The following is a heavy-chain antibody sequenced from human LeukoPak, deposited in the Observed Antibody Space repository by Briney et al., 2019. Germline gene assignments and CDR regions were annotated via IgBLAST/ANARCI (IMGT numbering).Heavy chain of an antibody. Sequence: GGSLRLSCAASGFPFSSYEMNWVRQAPGKGLEWLSYISSSGSTIYYADSVKGRFTISRDNAKNSLYLRMNSLRAEDTAVYYCARDRRDYYDSSSYYFFDYWGQETLVTVSS. CDR1: GFPFSSYE. V-gene: IGHV3-48*03. CDR2: ISSSGSTI. J-gene: IGHJ4*02. D-gene: IGHD3-22*01. CDR3: ARDRRDYYDSSSYYFFDY.